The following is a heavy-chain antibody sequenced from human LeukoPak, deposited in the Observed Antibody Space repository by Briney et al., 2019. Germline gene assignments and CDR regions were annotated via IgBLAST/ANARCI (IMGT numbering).Heavy chain of an antibody. CDR3: ARHKWDGFNCFDY. Sequence: SETLSLTCTVSGGSISSSSYFWGWIRQPPGKGLEWLGSSFYSGSTYYSPSLNSRVTISVDTSKNQFSLKLSSVTAADTAVYYCARHKWDGFNCFDYWGQGTLVTVSS. CDR2: SFYSGST. CDR1: GGSISSSSYF. V-gene: IGHV4-39*01. D-gene: IGHD5-24*01. J-gene: IGHJ4*02.